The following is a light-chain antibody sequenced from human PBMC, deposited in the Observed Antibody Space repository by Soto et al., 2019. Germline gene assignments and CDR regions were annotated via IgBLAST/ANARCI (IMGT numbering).Light chain of an antibody. CDR2: AAS. CDR1: QGIRND. V-gene: IGKV1-6*01. J-gene: IGKJ1*01. CDR3: LQDYNYPWT. Sequence: AVQITQSPSSLSASVGDRVTITCRASQGIRNDLGWYQHKPGKAPKLLIYAASSLQSGVPSRFSGSGSGTDFTLTISSLQPEDFATYFCLQDYNYPWTFGQGTKVDIK.